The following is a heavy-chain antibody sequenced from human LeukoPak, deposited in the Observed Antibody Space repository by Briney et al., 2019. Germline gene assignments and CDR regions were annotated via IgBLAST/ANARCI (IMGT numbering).Heavy chain of an antibody. J-gene: IGHJ4*02. Sequence: GGSLRLSSAVSVFTLTANVISWVRQAPGKGLDYVSLIYSGGNTYYADSVKGRFTISRDNSKNTLYLQMNSLRAEDTAVYYCASGSPCDFWGQGTLVTVSS. D-gene: IGHD1-26*01. CDR2: IYSGGNT. CDR3: ASGSPCDF. V-gene: IGHV3-53*01. CDR1: VFTLTANV.